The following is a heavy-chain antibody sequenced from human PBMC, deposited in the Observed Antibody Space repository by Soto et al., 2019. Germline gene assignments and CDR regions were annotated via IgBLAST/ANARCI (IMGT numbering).Heavy chain of an antibody. Sequence: GGSLRLSCTVSGFAFNNYGINWVRQAPGKGLEWVSSISKSDYTYYSDSVKGRFAISRDNAKSSVSLQMNTLRVEDTAVYYCAREDSIIIPAVSDFWVQGTLVTVSS. CDR1: GFAFNNYG. V-gene: IGHV3-21*01. J-gene: IGHJ4*02. CDR2: ISKSDYT. CDR3: AREDSIIIPAVSDF. D-gene: IGHD2-2*01.